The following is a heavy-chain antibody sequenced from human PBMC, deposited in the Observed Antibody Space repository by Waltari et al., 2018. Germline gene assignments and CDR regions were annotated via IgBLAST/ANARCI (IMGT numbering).Heavy chain of an antibody. CDR1: GFTFSTYA. CDR2: ISDGGDTT. Sequence: EVQVLESGGGLVQPGGSLRLSCEASGFTFSTYALTWVRQAPGKGLDWVSSISDGGDTTYYSGSVKGRFTISRDNSRNTLFLQMNSLRAEDTALYYCVKDWTGDSCSQGCMDVWGQGTTVTVSS. CDR3: VKDWTGDSCSQGCMDV. J-gene: IGHJ6*02. V-gene: IGHV3-23*01. D-gene: IGHD2-21*01.